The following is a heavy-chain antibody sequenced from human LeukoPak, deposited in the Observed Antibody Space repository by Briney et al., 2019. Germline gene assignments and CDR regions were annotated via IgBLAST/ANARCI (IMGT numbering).Heavy chain of an antibody. CDR3: VRSVRGIAAQDC. CDR1: GGPFGGYY. V-gene: IGHV4-34*01. J-gene: IGHJ4*02. D-gene: IGHD6-25*01. CDR2: NNYSGST. Sequence: WETLALTCAVYGGPFGGYYWSWIRQPPGKGLEGIGENNYSGSTNYNPSVQSRVTISVDTSKSQFLLKLGYPTSACTGVYCCVRSVRGIAAQDCWRQATMLADSS.